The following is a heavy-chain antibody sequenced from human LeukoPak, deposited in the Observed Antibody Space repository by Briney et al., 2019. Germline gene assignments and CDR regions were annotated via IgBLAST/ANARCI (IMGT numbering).Heavy chain of an antibody. CDR2: INHSGST. V-gene: IGHV4-34*01. CDR3: ARGAELGIAFDY. D-gene: IGHD7-27*01. CDR1: GGSFSGYY. J-gene: IGHJ4*02. Sequence: SETLSLTCAVYGGSFSGYYWSWIRQPPGKGLEWIGEINHSGSTNYNPSLKSRVTILVDTSKNQFSLKLSSVTAADTAVCYCARGAELGIAFDYWGQGTLVTVSS.